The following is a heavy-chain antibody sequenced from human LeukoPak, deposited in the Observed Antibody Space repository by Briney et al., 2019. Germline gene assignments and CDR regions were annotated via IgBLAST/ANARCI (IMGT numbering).Heavy chain of an antibody. CDR3: ARALYSSGSYNWFDP. V-gene: IGHV3-21*01. D-gene: IGHD3-10*01. CDR1: EFTFSDYN. J-gene: IGHJ5*02. Sequence: GGSLRLSCVASEFTFSDYNMNWVRQPPGKGLEWVSSISSTSRYIYYADSVKGRFTISRDNAKNSVYPQMNSLRAEDTAVYYCARALYSSGSYNWFDPWGQGTLVTVSS. CDR2: ISSTSRYI.